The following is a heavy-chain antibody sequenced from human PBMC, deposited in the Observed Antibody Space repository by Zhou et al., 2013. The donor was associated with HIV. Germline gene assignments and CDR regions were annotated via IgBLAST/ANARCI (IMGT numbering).Heavy chain of an antibody. D-gene: IGHD6-6*01. Sequence: QVQLVQSGAEVKKPGSSVKVSCKASGGTFSSYAISWVRQAPGQGLEWMGGIIPIFGTANYAQKFQGRVTITTDESTSTAYMELSSLRSEDTAVYYCASGSYSSSPHYYYYYMDVWGKGTTVTVSS. CDR3: ASGSYSSSPHYYYYYMDV. CDR1: GGTFSSYA. J-gene: IGHJ6*03. V-gene: IGHV1-69*05. CDR2: IIPIFGTA.